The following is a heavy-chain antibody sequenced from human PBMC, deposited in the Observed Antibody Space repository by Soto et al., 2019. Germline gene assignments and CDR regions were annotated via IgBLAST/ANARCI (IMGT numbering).Heavy chain of an antibody. D-gene: IGHD3-10*01. CDR1: GFNFSTHG. Sequence: QVQLVESGGGEAQPGRSLRLSCAASGFNFSTHGMHWVRQAPGKGLEWVAVMSYDGVRKYYADSVMGRFTISRDISXXTLYLQMNSLRAEDTAVYYCVKDMEHSLVRGWFDPWGQGTLVIVSS. V-gene: IGHV3-30*18. CDR3: VKDMEHSLVRGWFDP. CDR2: MSYDGVRK. J-gene: IGHJ5*02.